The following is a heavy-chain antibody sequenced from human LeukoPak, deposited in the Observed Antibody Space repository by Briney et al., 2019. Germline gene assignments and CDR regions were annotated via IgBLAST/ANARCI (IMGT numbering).Heavy chain of an antibody. J-gene: IGHJ3*02. Sequence: SETLSLTCTVSGGSISSGGYYWSWIRQHSGKGLEWIGYIYYSGSTYYNPSLKSRVTISVDTSKNQFSLKLSSVTAADTAVYYCARDRANDAFDIWGQGTMVTVSS. CDR3: ARDRANDAFDI. CDR1: GGSISSGGYY. V-gene: IGHV4-31*03. CDR2: IYYSGST.